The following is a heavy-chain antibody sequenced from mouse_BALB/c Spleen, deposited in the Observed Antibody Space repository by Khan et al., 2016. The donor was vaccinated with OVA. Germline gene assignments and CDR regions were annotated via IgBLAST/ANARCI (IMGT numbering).Heavy chain of an antibody. CDR1: GYTFTSYW. CDR2: FIPTTVYT. V-gene: IGHV1-7*01. J-gene: IGHJ2*01. Sequence: VQLQQSGAELAKPGASVKMSCKASGYTFTSYWINWVKQRLGQGLVWIGYFIPTTVYTDYNQKFKDKATLTADKSSSTAYMQLSNLPSEDSAVYYSTSNDHQWHFDYWGQGTTLTVSS. CDR3: TSNDHQWHFDY. D-gene: IGHD1-3*01.